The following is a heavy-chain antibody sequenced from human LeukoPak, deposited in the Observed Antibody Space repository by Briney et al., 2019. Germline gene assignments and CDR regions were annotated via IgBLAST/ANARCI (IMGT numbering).Heavy chain of an antibody. CDR2: ISYDGSNK. D-gene: IGHD1-26*01. Sequence: PGASLRLSCAASGFTFSSYAMHWVRQAPGKGLEWVAVISYDGSNKYYADSVKGRFTISRDNSKNTLYLQMNSLRAEDTAVYYCARGSGRFSGSYYFDYWGQGTLVTVSS. V-gene: IGHV3-30*04. CDR3: ARGSGRFSGSYYFDY. CDR1: GFTFSSYA. J-gene: IGHJ4*02.